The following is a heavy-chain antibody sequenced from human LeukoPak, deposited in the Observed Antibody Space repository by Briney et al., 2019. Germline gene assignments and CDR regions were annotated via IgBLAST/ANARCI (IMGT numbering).Heavy chain of an antibody. CDR1: GGSISSSRHF. Sequence: SETLTLTCTVSGGSISSSRHFWGWIRQPPGKGLEWIGEIYHSGSTNYNPSLKSRVTISVDKSKNQFSLKLSSVTAADTVVYYCAAMVRVGFFDYWGQGTLVTVSS. D-gene: IGHD3-10*01. CDR3: AAMVRVGFFDY. V-gene: IGHV4-39*07. CDR2: IYHSGST. J-gene: IGHJ4*02.